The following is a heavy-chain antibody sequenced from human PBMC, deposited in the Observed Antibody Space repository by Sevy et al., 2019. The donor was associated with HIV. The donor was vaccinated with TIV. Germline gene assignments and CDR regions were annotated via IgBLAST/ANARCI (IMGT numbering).Heavy chain of an antibody. V-gene: IGHV4-31*03. CDR3: ARSKTTTVTFDY. J-gene: IGHJ4*02. D-gene: IGHD4-4*01. CDR1: GGSISTGDYY. Sequence: SETVSLTCTVSGGSISTGDYYWSWIRQHPGKGLEWVGYIFYSGSTYSNPSLKSRLTISVDTSKNQFSLKLSSVTAADTAMYYCARSKTTTVTFDYWGQGTLVTVSS. CDR2: IFYSGST.